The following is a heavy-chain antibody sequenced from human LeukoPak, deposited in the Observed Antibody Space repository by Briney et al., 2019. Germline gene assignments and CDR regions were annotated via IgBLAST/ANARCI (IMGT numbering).Heavy chain of an antibody. CDR3: ARVGYSSGWD. J-gene: IGHJ4*02. D-gene: IGHD6-19*01. CDR1: GFSVNSNY. V-gene: IGHV3-53*01. Sequence: GGSLRLSCAASGFSVNSNYMSWVRQAPGKGLEWVLVIYSGGSTYYGDSVKGRFTISRDNSRNTLFLQMNSLRAEDTAVYYCARVGYSSGWDWGQGTLVTVSS. CDR2: IYSGGST.